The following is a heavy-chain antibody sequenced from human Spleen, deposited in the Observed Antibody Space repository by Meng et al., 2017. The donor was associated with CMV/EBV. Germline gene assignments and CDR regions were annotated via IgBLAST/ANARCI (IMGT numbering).Heavy chain of an antibody. J-gene: IGHJ6*02. CDR3: AREVGIQVAGTATPEYYYGLDV. CDR1: EYTFTGYY. CDR2: INPNSGTT. V-gene: IGHV1-2*02. D-gene: IGHD6-19*01. Sequence: ASVKVSCKASEYTFTGYYMHWVRQAPGHGLEWMGFINPNSGTTNYAQKFQGRVTMTRDTSIGTAYMELSSLKSNDTAVYYCAREVGIQVAGTATPEYYYGLDVWGLGTTVTVSS.